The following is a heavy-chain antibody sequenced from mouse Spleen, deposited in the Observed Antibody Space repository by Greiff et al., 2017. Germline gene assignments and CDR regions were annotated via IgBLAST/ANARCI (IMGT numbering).Heavy chain of an antibody. CDR1: GYTFTDYE. V-gene: IGHV1-15*01. J-gene: IGHJ2*01. Sequence: VQLQQSGAELVRPGASVTLSCKASGYTFTDYEMHWVKQTPVHGLEWIRAIDPETGGTAYNQKFKGKAILTADKSSSTAYMELRSLTSEDSAVYYCTRGNLYYFDYWGQGTTLTVSS. D-gene: IGHD4-1*02. CDR2: IDPETGGT. CDR3: TRGNLYYFDY.